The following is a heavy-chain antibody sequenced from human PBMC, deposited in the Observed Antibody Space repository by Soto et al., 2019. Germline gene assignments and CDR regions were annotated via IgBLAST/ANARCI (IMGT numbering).Heavy chain of an antibody. J-gene: IGHJ6*03. Sequence: ASVKVSCKASGYTFTSYGISWVRQAPGQGLEWMGWISAYNGNTNYAQKLQGRVTMTTDTSTSTAYMELRSLRSDDTAVYYCAIIPTHLPYYYYYMDVWGKGTTVTVSS. CDR2: ISAYNGNT. D-gene: IGHD3-3*02. CDR3: AIIPTHLPYYYYYMDV. CDR1: GYTFTSYG. V-gene: IGHV1-18*01.